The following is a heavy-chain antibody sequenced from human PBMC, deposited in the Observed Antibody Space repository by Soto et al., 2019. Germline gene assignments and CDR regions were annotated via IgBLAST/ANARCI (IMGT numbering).Heavy chain of an antibody. J-gene: IGHJ4*02. V-gene: IGHV3-11*01. CDR3: ARARDLGSSWAFDY. Sequence: PGGSLRLSCAASGFTFSDYYMSWIRQAPGKGLEWVSYISSSGSTIYYADSVKGRFTISRDNAKNSLYLQMNSLRAEDTAVYYCARARDLGSSWAFDYWGRGTLVTVSS. CDR1: GFTFSDYY. CDR2: ISSSGSTI. D-gene: IGHD6-13*01.